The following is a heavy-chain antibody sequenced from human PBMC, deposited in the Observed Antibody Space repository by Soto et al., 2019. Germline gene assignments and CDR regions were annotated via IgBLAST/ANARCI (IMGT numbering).Heavy chain of an antibody. CDR2: IYSDGST. V-gene: IGHV3-53*01. J-gene: IGHJ6*02. CDR1: GFTVSSNY. CDR3: ARASFRRGMDV. Sequence: GGSLRLSCAASGFTVSSNYMSWVRQAPGKGLEWVSVIYSDGSTYYADSVKGRFTISRDNSKNTLYLQMNSLRAEDTAVYYCARASFRRGMDVWGQGTTVTVSS.